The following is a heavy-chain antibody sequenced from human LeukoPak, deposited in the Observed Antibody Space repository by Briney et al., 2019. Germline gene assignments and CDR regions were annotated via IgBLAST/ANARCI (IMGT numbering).Heavy chain of an antibody. CDR3: ARGHCSSTTSCPTGDYYYFGMDV. CDR2: IGPGGNT. CDR1: GFTFSSFD. Sequence: GGSLRLSRAASGFTFSSFDMHWVRQVTGKGLEWVSGIGPGGNTNYVGSVKGRFTISRENAKNSLHLQMNSLRAGDTAVYYCARGHCSSTTSCPTGDYYYFGMDVWGQGTTDRVSS. V-gene: IGHV3-13*04. D-gene: IGHD2-2*01. J-gene: IGHJ6*02.